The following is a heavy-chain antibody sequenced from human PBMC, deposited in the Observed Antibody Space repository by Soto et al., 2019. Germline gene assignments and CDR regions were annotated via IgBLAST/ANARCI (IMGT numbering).Heavy chain of an antibody. Sequence: GGSLRLSCAASGFTFSNAWMSWVRQAPGKGLEWVGRIKSKTDGGTTDYAAPVKGRFTISRDDSKNTLYLQMSSLKTEDTAVYYCTTEHGYYYYGMDVWGQGTTVTVSS. V-gene: IGHV3-15*01. CDR1: GFTFSNAW. CDR2: IKSKTDGGTT. J-gene: IGHJ6*02. CDR3: TTEHGYYYYGMDV.